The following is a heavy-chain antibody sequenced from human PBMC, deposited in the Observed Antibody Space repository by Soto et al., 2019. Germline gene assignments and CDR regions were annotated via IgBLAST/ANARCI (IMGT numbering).Heavy chain of an antibody. CDR2: VIPIFGTG. D-gene: IGHD3-3*01. J-gene: IGHJ6*02. Sequence: QVQLVQSGAEVKKPGSSVKVSCKASGGTFSSYAISWVRQAPGQGLEWMGGVIPIFGTGNYAQKFQGRVTITADESTSTAYRELSSLRSEDTAVYYCARADYDFWSGYTDYYYYYGMDVWGQGTTVTVSS. CDR1: GGTFSSYA. V-gene: IGHV1-69*01. CDR3: ARADYDFWSGYTDYYYYYGMDV.